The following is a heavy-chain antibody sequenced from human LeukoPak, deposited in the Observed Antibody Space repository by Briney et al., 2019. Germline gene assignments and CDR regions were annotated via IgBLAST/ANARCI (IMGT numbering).Heavy chain of an antibody. CDR2: TQRKSDGGTT. D-gene: IGHD1-26*01. J-gene: IGHJ4*02. CDR1: GFTFSNAW. V-gene: IGHV3-15*01. Sequence: GGSLRLSCAASGFTFSNAWMSWVRQAPGKGLEWVGRTQRKSDGGTTDYAAPVKGRFSISRDDSKNTLYLQMNSLKTEDTAVYYCTAGVGTSDFDYWGQGTLVTVSS. CDR3: TAGVGTSDFDY.